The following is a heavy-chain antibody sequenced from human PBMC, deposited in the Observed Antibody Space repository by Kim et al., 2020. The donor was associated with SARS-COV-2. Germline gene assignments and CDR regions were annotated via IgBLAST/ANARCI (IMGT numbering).Heavy chain of an antibody. CDR1: GGSISSYY. CDR2: IYYSGST. V-gene: IGHV4-59*01. CDR3: ASAQAGYFDWLITDY. J-gene: IGHJ4*02. Sequence: SETLSLTCTVSGGSISSYYWSWIRQPPGKGLEWVGYIYYSGSTNYNPSLKSRVTISVDTSTNQFSLKLSSMTAADTAVYYCASAQAGYFDWLITDYWGQGTLVTVSP. D-gene: IGHD3-9*01.